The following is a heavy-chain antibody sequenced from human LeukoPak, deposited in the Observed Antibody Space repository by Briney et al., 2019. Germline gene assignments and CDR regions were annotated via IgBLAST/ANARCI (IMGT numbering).Heavy chain of an antibody. CDR2: ISNTIGTI. J-gene: IGHJ6*03. CDR3: ARDGRHYYMDV. CDR1: GFTFSDYY. V-gene: IGHV3-11*04. D-gene: IGHD1-26*01. Sequence: PGGSLRLSCAASGFTFSDYYMTWIRQAPGKGLEWVAYISNTIGTIYYADSVKGRFTISTDDAQNSLYLQMNSLRAEDTAVYYCARDGRHYYMDVWGKGTTVTVSS.